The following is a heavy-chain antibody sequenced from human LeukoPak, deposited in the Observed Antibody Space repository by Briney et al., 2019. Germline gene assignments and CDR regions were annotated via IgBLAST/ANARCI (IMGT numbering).Heavy chain of an antibody. V-gene: IGHV4-30-4*01. CDR3: ASDSGYDFWSGYPAY. CDR2: SYYSGST. J-gene: IGHJ4*02. D-gene: IGHD3-3*01. Sequence: MTSQTLSLTCTVSGGSISSGDYYWSWIRQPPGKGLEWIGYSYYSGSTYYNPSLKSRVTISVDTSKNQFSLKLSPVTAADTAVYYCASDSGYDFWSGYPAYWGQGTLVTVSS. CDR1: GGSISSGDYY.